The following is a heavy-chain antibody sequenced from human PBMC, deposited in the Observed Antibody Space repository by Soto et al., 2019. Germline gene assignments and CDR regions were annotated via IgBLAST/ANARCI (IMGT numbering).Heavy chain of an antibody. J-gene: IGHJ6*02. D-gene: IGHD3-22*01. CDR1: GYTFSSYG. Sequence: QVQLVQSGGEVKKPGASVKVSCKASGYTFSSYGINWVRQAPGQGLEWLGWISPYDGNTKYAQILQGRASMTTDTSTKTAYMEVRSLRSDDTAVYYCARGGYYDSSGSRNYHYYGMNVWGQGTTVTGSS. V-gene: IGHV1-18*01. CDR3: ARGGYYDSSGSRNYHYYGMNV. CDR2: ISPYDGNT.